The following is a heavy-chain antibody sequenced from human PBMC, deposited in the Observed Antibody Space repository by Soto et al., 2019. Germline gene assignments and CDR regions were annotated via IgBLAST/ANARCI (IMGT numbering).Heavy chain of an antibody. CDR2: IWYDGSNK. CDR3: ANSGPPSYSEY. CDR1: GFTFSSYG. D-gene: IGHD3-10*01. Sequence: PGGSLRLSCAASGFTFSSYGMHWVRQAPGKGLEWVAVIWYDGSNKYYAASVKGRFTISRDNSKNTLYLQMNSLRAEDTAVYYCANSGPPSYSEYWGQGTLVSVSS. J-gene: IGHJ4*02. V-gene: IGHV3-33*06.